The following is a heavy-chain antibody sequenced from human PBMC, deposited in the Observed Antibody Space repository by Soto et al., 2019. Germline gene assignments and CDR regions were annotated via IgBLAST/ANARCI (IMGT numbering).Heavy chain of an antibody. J-gene: IGHJ4*02. CDR3: ARSVAAPGANIDY. CDR1: GGSISGSY. Sequence: SETLSLTCSVSGGSISGSYWSWIRQSPGKGLEWLGYVYYTGSTNYSPSLRSRVSISVDTSKNAFSLRLSSVTAAATAVYFCARSVAAPGANIDYWSKGT. CDR2: VYYTGST. V-gene: IGHV4-59*01. D-gene: IGHD6-6*01.